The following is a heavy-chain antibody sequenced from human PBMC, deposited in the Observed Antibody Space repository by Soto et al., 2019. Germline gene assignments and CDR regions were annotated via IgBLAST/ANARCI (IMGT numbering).Heavy chain of an antibody. CDR2: IIPIFGTA. V-gene: IGHV1-69*01. CDR3: ARDGSGYRSRASPMDV. J-gene: IGHJ6*02. Sequence: QVQLVQSGAKVKKPGSSVKVSCKASGDTFSGYAISWVRQAPGQGLEWMGGIIPIFGTANYAQKFQGRVTITADESTSTAYMELSSLRSEDTAVYYCARDGSGYRSRASPMDVWGQGTTVTVSS. CDR1: GDTFSGYA. D-gene: IGHD3-22*01.